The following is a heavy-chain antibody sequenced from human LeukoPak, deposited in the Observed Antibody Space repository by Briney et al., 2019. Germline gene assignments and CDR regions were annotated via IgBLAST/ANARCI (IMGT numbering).Heavy chain of an antibody. V-gene: IGHV1-8*01. CDR1: GYTFTSYD. D-gene: IGHD6-6*01. J-gene: IGHJ5*02. CDR3: ARVAEYSSSS. CDR2: MNPNSGNT. Sequence: ASVKVSCKASGYTFTSYDINWVRQATGQGLEWMGWMNPNSGNTGYAQKFQGRVTITADESTSTAYMELSSLRSEDTAVYYCARVAEYSSSSWGQGTLVTVSS.